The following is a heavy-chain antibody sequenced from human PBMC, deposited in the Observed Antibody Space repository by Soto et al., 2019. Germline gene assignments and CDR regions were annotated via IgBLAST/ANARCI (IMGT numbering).Heavy chain of an antibody. CDR1: GYTFTSHG. CDR3: ARDSGGGYFDY. J-gene: IGHJ4*01. D-gene: IGHD3-10*01. V-gene: IGHV1-18*01. Sequence: QLVKSGAEVKKPGASVKVSCKASGYTFTSHGISWVRQAPGQGLEWMGWVTTDKVKTNYVQRFQGRVTISSDTTPSTDYMELTILRSDDTAVVFCARDSGGGYFDYWGQGPLVTVSS. CDR2: VTTDKVKT.